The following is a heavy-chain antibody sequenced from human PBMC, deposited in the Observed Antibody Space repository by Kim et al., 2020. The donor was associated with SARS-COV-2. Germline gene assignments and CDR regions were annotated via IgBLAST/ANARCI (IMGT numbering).Heavy chain of an antibody. D-gene: IGHD2-15*01. CDR1: GFTFSNYA. J-gene: IGHJ6*02. CDR2: TSDNGATT. CDR3: GKGIPTAHSILDV. V-gene: IGHV3-23*01. Sequence: GGSLRLSCTTSGFTFSNYAMTWVRQAPGKGLEWVSSTSDNGATTHYADSVKGRFSISRDNSKNTLYLQMNSLRVEDTAVFYCGKGIPTAHSILDVWGQG.